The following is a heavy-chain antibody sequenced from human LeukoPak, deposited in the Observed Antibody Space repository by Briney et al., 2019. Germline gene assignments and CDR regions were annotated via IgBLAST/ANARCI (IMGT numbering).Heavy chain of an antibody. CDR3: AKGHGVLDY. CDR1: GFTFSSYG. CDR2: ISYDGSNK. V-gene: IGHV3-30*18. J-gene: IGHJ4*02. Sequence: GGSLRLSCAASGFTFSSYGMHWVRQAPGKGLEWVAVISYDGSNKYYADSVKGRFTISRDNSKNTLYLQMNSLRAEDTAVYYCAKGHGVLDYWGQGTLVTASS. D-gene: IGHD3-10*01.